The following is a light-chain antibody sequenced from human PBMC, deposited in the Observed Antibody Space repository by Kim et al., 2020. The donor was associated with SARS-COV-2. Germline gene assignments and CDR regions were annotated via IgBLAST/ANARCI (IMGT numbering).Light chain of an antibody. J-gene: IGKJ1*01. CDR1: QSVSRY. V-gene: IGKV3-11*01. CDR2: DAS. Sequence: EIVLTQSPATLSLSPGVRATLSFRASQSVSRYLAWYQQKPGQAPRILIYDASNRATGIPARFSGSGSGTHFTLTISSLEPENFADYYCQQRSKWPWTLGQGGKGDIK. CDR3: QQRSKWPWT.